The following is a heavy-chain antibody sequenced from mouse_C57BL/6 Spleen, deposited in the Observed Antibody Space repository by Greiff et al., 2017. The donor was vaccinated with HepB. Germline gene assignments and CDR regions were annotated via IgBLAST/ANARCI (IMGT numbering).Heavy chain of an antibody. CDR2: IDPEDGET. CDR1: GFNIKDYY. V-gene: IGHV14-2*01. J-gene: IGHJ2*01. D-gene: IGHD1-1*01. CDR3: ARSGSYYYGSSYEADY. Sequence: DVKLVESGAELVKPGASVKLSCTASGFNIKDYYMHWVKQRTEQGLEWIGRIDPEDGETKYAPKFQGKATITADTSSNTAYLQLSSLTSEDTAVYYCARSGSYYYGSSYEADYWGQGTTLTVSS.